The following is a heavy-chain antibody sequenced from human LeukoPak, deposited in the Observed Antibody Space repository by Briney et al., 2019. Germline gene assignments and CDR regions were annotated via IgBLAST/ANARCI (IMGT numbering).Heavy chain of an antibody. Sequence: PGGSLRLSCAASGFTFSSYAMSWVRQAPGKGLEWVSPINGSGGSTYYADSVKGRFTISRDNSKNTLYLQMNSLRAEDTAVYYCAKGRGYPWDYYYYYMDVWGKGTTVTVSS. CDR1: GFTFSSYA. V-gene: IGHV3-23*01. CDR3: AKGRGYPWDYYYYYMDV. J-gene: IGHJ6*03. CDR2: INGSGGST. D-gene: IGHD3-22*01.